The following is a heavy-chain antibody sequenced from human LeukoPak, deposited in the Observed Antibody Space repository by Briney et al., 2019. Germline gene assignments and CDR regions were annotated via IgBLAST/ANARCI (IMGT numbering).Heavy chain of an antibody. D-gene: IGHD5-18*01. V-gene: IGHV3-53*01. CDR3: ARTYSGYSYGMYWYFDL. CDR2: IYSGGST. J-gene: IGHJ2*01. CDR1: GFTVSSNS. Sequence: GSLRLSCAASGFTVSSNSMSWVRQAPGKGLEWVSVIYSGGSTYYADSVKGRFTISRDNSKNTLYLQMYSLRAEDTAVYYCARTYSGYSYGMYWYFDLWGRGTLVTVSS.